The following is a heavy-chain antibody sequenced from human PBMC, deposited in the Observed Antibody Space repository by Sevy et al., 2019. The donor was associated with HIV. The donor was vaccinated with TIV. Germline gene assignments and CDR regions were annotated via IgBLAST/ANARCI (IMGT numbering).Heavy chain of an antibody. V-gene: IGHV3-30*18. J-gene: IGHJ4*02. Sequence: GGSLRLSCAASGFTFSSSGIHWVRQAPGKGLEWVAIISYDGNYMYYADSVKGRFTISRDNSKNTLYLQMNSLRAEDTAVYYCAKDMVSEGFDYWGQGTLVTVSS. D-gene: IGHD3-10*01. CDR1: GFTFSSSG. CDR2: ISYDGNYM. CDR3: AKDMVSEGFDY.